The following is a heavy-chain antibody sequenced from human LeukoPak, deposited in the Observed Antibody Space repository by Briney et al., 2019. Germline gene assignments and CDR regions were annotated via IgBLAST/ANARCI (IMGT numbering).Heavy chain of an antibody. D-gene: IGHD7-27*01. CDR1: GFTFSSYA. CDR3: AKDLGTTSNHALDY. CDR2: SGVSGAGT. J-gene: IGHJ4*02. Sequence: GGSLRLSCAASGFTFSSYAMTWVRQAPGKGLEWVSVSGVSGAGTYCADSVKGRFTISRDNSKNTLYLQLNSLRAEDTAVYYCAKDLGTTSNHALDYWGQGTLVTVSS. V-gene: IGHV3-23*01.